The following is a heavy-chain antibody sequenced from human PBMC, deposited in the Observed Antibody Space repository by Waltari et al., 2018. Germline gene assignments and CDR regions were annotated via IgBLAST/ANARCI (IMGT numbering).Heavy chain of an antibody. D-gene: IGHD3-9*01. CDR3: ARDFEGAYYFDY. CDR2: ISYDGSNK. V-gene: IGHV3-30-3*01. J-gene: IGHJ4*02. CDR1: GFTFSRYA. Sequence: QVQLVESGGGVVQPGGSLRLSCGASGFTFSRYAQHWVRQAPGKGLEWVAVISYDGSNKYYADSVKGRFTISRDNSKNTLYLXMNSLRAEDTAVYYCARDFEGAYYFDYWGQGTLVTVXS.